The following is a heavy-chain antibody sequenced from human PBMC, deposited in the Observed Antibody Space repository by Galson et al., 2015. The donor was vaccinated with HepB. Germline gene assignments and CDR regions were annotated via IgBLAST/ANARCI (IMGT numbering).Heavy chain of an antibody. CDR3: AKDGGVTTLGY. Sequence: SLRLSCAASGFTFSSYGMHWVRQAPGKGLEWVAVISYDGSNKYYADSVKGRFTISRDNSKNTLYLQMNSLRAEDTAVYYCAKDGGVTTLGYWGQGTLVTVSS. V-gene: IGHV3-30*18. CDR1: GFTFSSYG. J-gene: IGHJ4*02. CDR2: ISYDGSNK. D-gene: IGHD4-17*01.